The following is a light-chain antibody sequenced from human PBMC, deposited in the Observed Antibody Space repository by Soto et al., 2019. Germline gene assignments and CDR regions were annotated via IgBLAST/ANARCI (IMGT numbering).Light chain of an antibody. CDR1: SSDIGGYNY. Sequence: QSALTQPASVSGSPGQSITIFCTGTSSDIGGYNYVSWYQQHPAKAPKLMIFEVSNRPSGISNRFSGSKSGNTASLTISGLQAEDEADYYCSSYTSSSNYVFGTGTKLTVL. J-gene: IGLJ1*01. V-gene: IGLV2-14*01. CDR2: EVS. CDR3: SSYTSSSNYV.